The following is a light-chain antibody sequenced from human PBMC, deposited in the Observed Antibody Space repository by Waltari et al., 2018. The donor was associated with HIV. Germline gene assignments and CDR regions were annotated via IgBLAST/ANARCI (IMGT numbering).Light chain of an antibody. CDR3: CSHAGSTTWL. Sequence: QSVLTQPPSVSGAPGQRVTISCTGSSSNIGAGYDVHWYQQLPGTAPKLLIYGNSNRPSGVPDRFSGSKSGTSASLAITGLQAEDEADYYCCSHAGSTTWLFGGGTKLTVL. CDR1: SSNIGAGYD. CDR2: GNS. V-gene: IGLV1-40*01. J-gene: IGLJ3*02.